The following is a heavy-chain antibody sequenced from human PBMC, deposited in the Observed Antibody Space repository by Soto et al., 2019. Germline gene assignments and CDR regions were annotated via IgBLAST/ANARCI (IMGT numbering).Heavy chain of an antibody. CDR3: ATSPYPSFYYYCMDV. CDR1: GFTFSNYW. CDR2: VKEDGSEK. V-gene: IGHV3-7*03. J-gene: IGHJ6*02. Sequence: VGSLRLSCAASGFTFSNYWMSWVRQAPGKGLEWVANVKEDGSEKYYVDSVKGRFTISRDNAKNLMYLQMSSLRVEDTAVYYCATSPYPSFYYYCMDVWCQGTSVTVS.